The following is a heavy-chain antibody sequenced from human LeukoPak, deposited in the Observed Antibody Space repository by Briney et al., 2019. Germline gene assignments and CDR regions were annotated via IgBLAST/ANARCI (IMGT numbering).Heavy chain of an antibody. J-gene: IGHJ4*02. CDR1: GFTFSNYA. D-gene: IGHD5-18*01. Sequence: GGSLRLSCAASGFTFSNYALHWVRQAPGKGLEWVAVISYDGSNKYYADSVKGRFTISRDNSENTLYLQTNSLRAEDTAVYYCAKQAGTAMVSDYWGQGTLVTVSS. V-gene: IGHV3-30-3*02. CDR3: AKQAGTAMVSDY. CDR2: ISYDGSNK.